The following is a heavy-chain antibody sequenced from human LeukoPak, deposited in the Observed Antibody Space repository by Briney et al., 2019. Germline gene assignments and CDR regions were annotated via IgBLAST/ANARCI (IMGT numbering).Heavy chain of an antibody. J-gene: IGHJ4*02. D-gene: IGHD3-22*01. CDR1: GGPTTSYY. CDR3: ARDTSGYRRGSYDY. CDR2: IYYSGST. V-gene: IGHV4-59*01. Sequence: SETLSLTCTVSGGPTTSYYWSWLRQPPGKGLEWIGYIYYSGSTNYNPSLKSRVTISVDTSKNQFSLKLSSLTAADTAEYYCARDTSGYRRGSYDYWGQGTLVTVSS.